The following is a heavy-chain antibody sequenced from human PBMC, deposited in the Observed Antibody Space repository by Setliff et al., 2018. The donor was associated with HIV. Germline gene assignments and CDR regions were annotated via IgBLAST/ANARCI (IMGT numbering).Heavy chain of an antibody. Sequence: PGESLKISCKASGYSFSDYWTGWVRQMPGKGLEWMGVTYPGDSTTRYSPSLEGQVTISADRSINTAFLQWSSLEASDTAMYYCIRRRRAPGAADLESYWGQGTLVTVSS. CDR1: GYSFSDYW. CDR3: IRRRRAPGAADLESY. CDR2: TYPGDSTT. J-gene: IGHJ4*02. V-gene: IGHV5-51*01. D-gene: IGHD7-27*01.